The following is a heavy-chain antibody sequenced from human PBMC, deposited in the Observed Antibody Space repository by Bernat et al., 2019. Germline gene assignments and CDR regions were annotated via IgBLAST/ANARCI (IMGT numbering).Heavy chain of an antibody. D-gene: IGHD3-10*01. J-gene: IGHJ4*02. Sequence: QLQLQESGPGLVKPSETLSLTCTVSGGSISSSSYYWGWIHQPPGKGLEWIGSIYYSGSTYYNPSLKSRVTISVDTSKNQFSLKLSSVTAADTAVYYCASQDYYGSGSDQYYFDYWGQGTLVTVSS. V-gene: IGHV4-39*01. CDR2: IYYSGST. CDR3: ASQDYYGSGSDQYYFDY. CDR1: GGSISSSSYY.